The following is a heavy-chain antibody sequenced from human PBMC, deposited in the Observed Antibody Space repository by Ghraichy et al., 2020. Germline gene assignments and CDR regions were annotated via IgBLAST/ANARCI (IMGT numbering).Heavy chain of an antibody. CDR3: ARGGIAMAGFDY. Sequence: LSLTCAASGFTFSSYWMSWVRQAPGKGLEWVANIKQDGSEEYYVDSVKGRFSISRDNAKNSQFLQMNSLRVEDTAVYYCARGGIAMAGFDYWGQGTLVTVSS. CDR2: IKQDGSEE. CDR1: GFTFSSYW. D-gene: IGHD5-18*01. J-gene: IGHJ4*02. V-gene: IGHV3-7*03.